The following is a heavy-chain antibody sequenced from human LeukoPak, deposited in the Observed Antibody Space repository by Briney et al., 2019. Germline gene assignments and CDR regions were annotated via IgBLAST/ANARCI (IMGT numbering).Heavy chain of an antibody. CDR3: ARDHDGEDYSNSFDI. J-gene: IGHJ3*02. CDR2: IYTSGST. V-gene: IGHV4-4*07. D-gene: IGHD4-11*01. CDR1: GGSISSDY. Sequence: SETLSLTCTVSGGSISSDYWNWIRRSAGKGLEWIGRIYTSGSTNYNPSLKSRVTMSVDTSKNQFSLKLSSVTAADTAVYYCARDHDGEDYSNSFDIWGQGTMVTVSS.